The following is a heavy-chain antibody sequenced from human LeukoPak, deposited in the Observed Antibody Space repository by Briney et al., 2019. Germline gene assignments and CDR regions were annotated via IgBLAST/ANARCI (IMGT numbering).Heavy chain of an antibody. Sequence: PSETLSLTCTVSGDSISIYYWSWIRQPAGKGLEWIGRIYTIGSTNYNPSLKSRVTISLDSSKNQLSLKLTSVTAADTAVYYCARDLGYSDFFDYWGQGTLVTVSS. J-gene: IGHJ4*02. CDR3: ARDLGYSDFFDY. CDR1: GDSISIYY. CDR2: IYTIGST. V-gene: IGHV4-4*07. D-gene: IGHD2-15*01.